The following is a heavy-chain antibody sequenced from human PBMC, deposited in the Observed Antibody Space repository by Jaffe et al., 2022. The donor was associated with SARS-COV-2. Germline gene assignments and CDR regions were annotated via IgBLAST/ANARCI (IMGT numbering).Heavy chain of an antibody. Sequence: QVQLQESGPGLVKPSETLSLTCSVSGGSISGYHWSWIRQPPGKGLEWIGYIHYSGSTKYNPFLESRVTMTVDTSRNQFSLRLSSMSAADTAVYFCARLGFCSGGNCHTDHWGQGTLVTVSP. CDR3: ARLGFCSGGNCHTDH. CDR2: IHYSGST. CDR1: GGSISGYH. J-gene: IGHJ4*02. V-gene: IGHV4-59*01. D-gene: IGHD2-15*01.